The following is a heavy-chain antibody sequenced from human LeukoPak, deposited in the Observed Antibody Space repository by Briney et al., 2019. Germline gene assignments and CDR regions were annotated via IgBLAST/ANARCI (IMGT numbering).Heavy chain of an antibody. CDR1: GFTFSSYA. J-gene: IGHJ4*02. CDR3: AKDERNWNYNLASQTYD. CDR2: LSGRGGST. D-gene: IGHD1-7*01. V-gene: IGHV3-23*01. Sequence: GGSLRLSCAASGFTFSSYAMSWVRQAPGKGLEWVSALSGRGGSTYYTDSVKGRFTISRYNSKNTLYLQMSSLRAEDTAVYYCAKDERNWNYNLASQTYDWGQGTLVTVSS.